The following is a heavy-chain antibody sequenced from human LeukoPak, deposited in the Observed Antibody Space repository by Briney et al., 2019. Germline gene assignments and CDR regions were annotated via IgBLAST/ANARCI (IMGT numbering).Heavy chain of an antibody. V-gene: IGHV4-4*09. CDR1: GGSITDNFY. Sequence: TSETLSLTCTVSGGSITDNFYWSWIRQPPGKGLEWIGYIYRTGDTYNNPSLGSRVTVSLDMSKNQFSLKLSSVTAADTAVYYCARLIAADPQLDDWGQETLVTVSS. CDR2: IYRTGDT. D-gene: IGHD6-13*01. CDR3: ARLIAADPQLDD. J-gene: IGHJ4*02.